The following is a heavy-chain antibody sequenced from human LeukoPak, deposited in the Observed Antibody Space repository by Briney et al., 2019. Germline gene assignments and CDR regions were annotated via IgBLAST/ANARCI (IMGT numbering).Heavy chain of an antibody. V-gene: IGHV3-21*01. CDR3: ARADSYCSSTSCYTYYFDY. Sequence: GGSLRLSCAASGFDVGRNYMTWVRQAPGKGLEWVSSISSSGSYIYYADSVKGRFTISRDNAKNSLYLQMNSLRAEDTAMYYCARADSYCSSTSCYTYYFDYWGQGTLVTVSS. D-gene: IGHD2-2*02. J-gene: IGHJ4*02. CDR1: GFDVGRNY. CDR2: ISSSGSYI.